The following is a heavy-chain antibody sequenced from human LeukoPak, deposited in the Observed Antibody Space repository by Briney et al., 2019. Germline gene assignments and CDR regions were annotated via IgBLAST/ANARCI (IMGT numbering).Heavy chain of an antibody. J-gene: IGHJ5*02. CDR2: IYYSGST. Sequence: PSETLSLTCTVSGGSISSSSYYWGWIRQPPGKGLEWIGSIYYSGSTYYNPSLKSRVTISVDTSKNQFSLKLSSVTAADTAVYYCARVFGARWLQLDWGRNWFDPWGQGTLVTVSS. CDR3: ARVFGARWLQLDWGRNWFDP. D-gene: IGHD3-16*01. V-gene: IGHV4-39*01. CDR1: GGSISSSSYY.